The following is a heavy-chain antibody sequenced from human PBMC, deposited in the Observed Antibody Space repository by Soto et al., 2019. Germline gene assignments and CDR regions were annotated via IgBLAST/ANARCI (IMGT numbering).Heavy chain of an antibody. CDR1: GFTFSSYG. Sequence: GGSLRLSCAASGFTFSSYGMHWVRQAPGKGLEWVAVISYDGSNKYYADSVKGRFTISRDNSKNTLYLQMNSLRAEDTAVYYCAKETPTGSSWYYYYYYMDVWGKGTTVTVSS. J-gene: IGHJ6*03. CDR2: ISYDGSNK. D-gene: IGHD6-13*01. CDR3: AKETPTGSSWYYYYYYMDV. V-gene: IGHV3-30*18.